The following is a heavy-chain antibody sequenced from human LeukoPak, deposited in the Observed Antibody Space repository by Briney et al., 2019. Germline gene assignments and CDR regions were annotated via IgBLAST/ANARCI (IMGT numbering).Heavy chain of an antibody. J-gene: IGHJ4*02. Sequence: GGSLRLSCTASGFTFGDYAMSWVRQAPGKGLEWVGFIRSKAYGGTTEYAASVKGRFTISRDDSKSIAYLQMNSLKTEDTAVYYCTRDLRGYDFWSGYPFGYWGQGTLVTVSS. V-gene: IGHV3-49*04. D-gene: IGHD3-3*01. CDR2: IRSKAYGGTT. CDR1: GFTFGDYA. CDR3: TRDLRGYDFWSGYPFGY.